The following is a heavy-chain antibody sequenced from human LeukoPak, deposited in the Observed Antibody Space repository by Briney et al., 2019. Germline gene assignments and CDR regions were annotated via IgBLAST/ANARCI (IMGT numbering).Heavy chain of an antibody. D-gene: IGHD5-12*01. CDR3: ARHTRPGHSGYENAFDI. V-gene: IGHV4-39*01. J-gene: IGHJ3*02. CDR2: VFDSGST. CDR1: GGSISRTSYY. Sequence: PSETQSLTCTVSGGSISRTSYYWDWIRQPPGKGLEWVGNVFDSGSTHYNPSLKSRVTISVDTSKNQFSLRLSSVTAADTAVYYCARHTRPGHSGYENAFDIWGQGTMVTVSS.